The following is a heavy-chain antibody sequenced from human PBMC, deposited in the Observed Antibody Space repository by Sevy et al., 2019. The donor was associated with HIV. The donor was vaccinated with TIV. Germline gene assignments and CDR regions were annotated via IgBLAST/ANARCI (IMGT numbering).Heavy chain of an antibody. J-gene: IGHJ4*02. Sequence: GGSLRLFCAATGFTFSNYAMHWVRQAPGKGMEWVAIIWSDGAYQYHGDSVKGRFTISRDNSKNTLYLQMNNVRVEDTAVYYCARGGYYYDNAAYYALDSWGQGTLVTVSS. CDR2: IWSDGAYQ. CDR1: GFTFSNYA. D-gene: IGHD3-22*01. CDR3: ARGGYYYDNAAYYALDS. V-gene: IGHV3-33*01.